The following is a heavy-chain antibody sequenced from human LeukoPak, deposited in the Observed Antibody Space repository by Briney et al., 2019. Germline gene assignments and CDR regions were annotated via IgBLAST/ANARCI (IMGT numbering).Heavy chain of an antibody. D-gene: IGHD4-17*01. V-gene: IGHV3-33*01. CDR2: IWYDGSNK. CDR1: GFTFSSFG. Sequence: PGGSLRLSCEASGFTFSSFGMHWVRQAPAKGLEWVAVIWYDGSNKYYADSVKGRFTISRDNSKNTLYLQMNSLRAEDTAVYYCARDGSDYGDRFKGAFDIWGQGTMVTVSS. CDR3: ARDGSDYGDRFKGAFDI. J-gene: IGHJ3*02.